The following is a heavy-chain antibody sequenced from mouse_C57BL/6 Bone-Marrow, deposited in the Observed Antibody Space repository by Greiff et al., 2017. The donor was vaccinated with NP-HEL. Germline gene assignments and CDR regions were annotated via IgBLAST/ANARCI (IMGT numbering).Heavy chain of an antibody. J-gene: IGHJ2*01. D-gene: IGHD1-1*01. Sequence: EVMLVESGGGLVKPGGSLKLSCAASGFTFSSYAMSWVRQTPEKRLEWVATISDGGSYTYYPDNVKGRFTISRDNAKNNLYLQMSHLKSEDTARYYCARVATVVSDYWGQGTTLTVSS. CDR2: ISDGGSYT. V-gene: IGHV5-4*03. CDR1: GFTFSSYA. CDR3: ARVATVVSDY.